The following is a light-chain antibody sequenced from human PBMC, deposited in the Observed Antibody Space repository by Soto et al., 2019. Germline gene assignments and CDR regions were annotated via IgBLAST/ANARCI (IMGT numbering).Light chain of an antibody. CDR2: DAY. CDR1: QSVRTY. CDR3: QQRSSWPRLT. Sequence: EIVLTQSPATLSLSPGERATLSCRASQSVRTYLAWYRQKPGQAPRLLISDAYKRATGIPARFSGSGSGTDFTLTINSLEPEDFAVYYCQQRSSWPRLTFGQGTKLEIK. V-gene: IGKV3-11*01. J-gene: IGKJ2*01.